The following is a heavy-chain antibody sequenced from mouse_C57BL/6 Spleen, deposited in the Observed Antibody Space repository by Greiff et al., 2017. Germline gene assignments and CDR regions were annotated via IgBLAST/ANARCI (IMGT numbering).Heavy chain of an antibody. Sequence: VQLQQSGAELVRPGASVTLSCKASGYTFTDYEMHWVKQTPVHGLEWIGAIDPETGGTAYNQKFKGKAILTADKSSSTAYMELRSLTSDDSAVYYCTRPSDYYGSSSYYFDYWGQGTTLTVSS. D-gene: IGHD1-1*01. CDR1: GYTFTDYE. CDR2: IDPETGGT. CDR3: TRPSDYYGSSSYYFDY. J-gene: IGHJ2*01. V-gene: IGHV1-15*01.